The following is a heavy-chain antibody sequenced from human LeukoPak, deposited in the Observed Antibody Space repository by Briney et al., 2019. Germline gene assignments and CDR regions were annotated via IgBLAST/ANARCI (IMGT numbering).Heavy chain of an antibody. D-gene: IGHD3-3*01. CDR1: GFTFSDFG. CDR2: ISGGGDRI. Sequence: AGGSLRLSCGASGFTFSDFGMHWVRQAPGKGLEWVSTISGGGDRIYYADSVKGRFTISRDNSKNTLYLQMNSLRAEDTALYYCAKSRLSGINDAFDIWGQGTMVTVSS. V-gene: IGHV3-23*01. J-gene: IGHJ3*02. CDR3: AKSRLSGINDAFDI.